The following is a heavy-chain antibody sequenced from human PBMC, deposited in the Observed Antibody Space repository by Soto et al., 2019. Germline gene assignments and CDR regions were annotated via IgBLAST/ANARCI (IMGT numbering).Heavy chain of an antibody. J-gene: IGHJ4*02. V-gene: IGHV3-30*03. Sequence: QVQLVESGGGVVQPGRSLRLSCAASGFTFSHYGIHWVRQAPGKGLEWLAVISYDGSNKHYADSMKGPFTVSRDNSKNTLYLQMNSLTAEYTVVYFCARYRGKYQGAIDYWGQGTLVTVSS. D-gene: IGHD2-2*01. CDR3: ARYRGKYQGAIDY. CDR1: GFTFSHYG. CDR2: ISYDGSNK.